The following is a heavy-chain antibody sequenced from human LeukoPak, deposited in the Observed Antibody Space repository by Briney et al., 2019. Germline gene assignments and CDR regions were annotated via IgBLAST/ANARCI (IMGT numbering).Heavy chain of an antibody. V-gene: IGHV3-23*01. CDR2: ISESGDKT. CDR1: GFIFSNFA. J-gene: IGHJ5*01. Sequence: PGGSLRLSCAASGFIFSNFAISWVRQAPGKGLEWVLSISESGDKTYYADSVKGRFTISRDNSKNMLYLQMNSLRDEDTAVYYCANQSLQLMAGSGVDSWGQGTLVTVS. D-gene: IGHD1-1*01. CDR3: ANQSLQLMAGSGVDS.